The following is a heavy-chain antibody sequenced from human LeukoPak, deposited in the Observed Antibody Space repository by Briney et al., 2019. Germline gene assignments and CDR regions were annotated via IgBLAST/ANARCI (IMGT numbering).Heavy chain of an antibody. D-gene: IGHD2-2*01. CDR2: IKQDGSEK. J-gene: IGHJ4*02. V-gene: IGHV3-7*01. CDR3: ARPSVVPAAAFDY. CDR1: GFTFSNYW. Sequence: PGGSLRLSCAASGFTFSNYWMSWVRQAPGKGLEWVANIKQDGSEKYYVDSVKGRFTISRDNAKNSLYLQMNSLRAEDTAVYYCARPSVVPAAAFDYWGQGTLVTVSS.